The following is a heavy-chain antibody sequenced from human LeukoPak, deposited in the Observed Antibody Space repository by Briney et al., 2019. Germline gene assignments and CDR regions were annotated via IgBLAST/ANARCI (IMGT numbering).Heavy chain of an antibody. CDR2: ISCSSNYI. J-gene: IGHJ3*02. CDR3: ARAISDYDASDI. D-gene: IGHD4-17*01. CDR1: RFTYSRYR. Sequence: GWSVRLTFAASRFTYSRYRMHWVRQARGKGREWVSSISCSSNYIYYADSVKRRFTISRDKAKNSLYLQMNSLRAEDTAVYYCARAISDYDASDIWGQGTMVTVSS. V-gene: IGHV3-21*01.